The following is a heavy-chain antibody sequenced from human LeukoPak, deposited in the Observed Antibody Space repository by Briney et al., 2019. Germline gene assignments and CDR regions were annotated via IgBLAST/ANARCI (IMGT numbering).Heavy chain of an antibody. V-gene: IGHV1-69*04. CDR3: ARSMVRGVILFDY. Sequence: SVKVSCKASGGTFSSYAISWVRQAPGQGLEWMGRIIPILGIANYAQKFQGRVTITADKSTSTAYMELSSLRSEDTAVYYCARSMVRGVILFDYWGQGTLVTVST. D-gene: IGHD3-10*01. CDR1: GGTFSSYA. J-gene: IGHJ4*02. CDR2: IIPILGIA.